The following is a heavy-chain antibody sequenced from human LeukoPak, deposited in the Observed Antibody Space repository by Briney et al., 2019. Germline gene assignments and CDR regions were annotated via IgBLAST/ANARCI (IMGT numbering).Heavy chain of an antibody. J-gene: IGHJ4*02. Sequence: ASVKVSCKASGYTFTSYGISWVRHAPGQGLEWMGWISAYNGNTNYAQKLQGRVTMTTDTSTSTAYMELRSLRSDDTAVYYCARQFGIAAAGNYFDYWGQGTLVTVSS. V-gene: IGHV1-18*01. CDR1: GYTFTSYG. CDR2: ISAYNGNT. CDR3: ARQFGIAAAGNYFDY. D-gene: IGHD6-13*01.